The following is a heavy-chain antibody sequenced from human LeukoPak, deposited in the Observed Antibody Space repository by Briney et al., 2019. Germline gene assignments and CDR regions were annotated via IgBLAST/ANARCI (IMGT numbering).Heavy chain of an antibody. CDR3: ARGISAGGIRFDP. Sequence: ASVKVSCKASGYTFTGYYMHWVRQAPGQGLEWMGWINPNSGGTNYAQKFQGRVTMTSDTSITTAYMELSRLRSDDTAVYYCARGISAGGIRFDPWGQGTLVTVSS. CDR1: GYTFTGYY. D-gene: IGHD2-15*01. J-gene: IGHJ5*02. CDR2: INPNSGGT. V-gene: IGHV1-2*02.